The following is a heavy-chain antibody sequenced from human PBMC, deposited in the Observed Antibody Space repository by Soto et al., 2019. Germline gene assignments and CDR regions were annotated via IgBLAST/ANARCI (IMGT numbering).Heavy chain of an antibody. CDR2: ISAYNGNT. D-gene: IGHD5-12*01. CDR1: GYTFTSYG. CDR3: ATYVDIVATTKPSYYYYYYGMDV. J-gene: IGHJ6*02. Sequence: ASVKVSCKASGYTFTSYGISWVRQAPGQGLEWMGWISAYNGNTNYAQKLQGRVTMTTDTSTSTAYMELSSLRSDVTAVYYCATYVDIVATTKPSYYYYYYGMDVWGQGTTVTVSS. V-gene: IGHV1-18*01.